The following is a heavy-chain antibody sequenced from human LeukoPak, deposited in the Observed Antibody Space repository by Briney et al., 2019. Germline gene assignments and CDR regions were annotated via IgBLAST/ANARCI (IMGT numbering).Heavy chain of an antibody. CDR3: AREGLVGWPFDY. Sequence: PSETLSLTCTVSGYSISSGYYWGWIRQPPGKGLEWIGSIYHSGSTYYNPSLKSRVTISVDTSKNQFSLKLSSVTAADTAVYYCAREGLVGWPFDYWGQGTLVTVSS. CDR1: GYSISSGYY. CDR2: IYHSGST. J-gene: IGHJ4*02. V-gene: IGHV4-38-2*02. D-gene: IGHD6-19*01.